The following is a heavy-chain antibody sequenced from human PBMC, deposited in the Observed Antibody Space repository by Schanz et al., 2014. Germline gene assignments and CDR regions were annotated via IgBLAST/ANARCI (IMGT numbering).Heavy chain of an antibody. CDR3: AKEDRTHSSDYVY. V-gene: IGHV3-11*04. CDR1: GFTFSDSF. CDR2: ISSSGNII. J-gene: IGHJ4*02. Sequence: VQLLESGGGLVKPGGSLRLSCSASGFTFSDSFMSWIRQTPGKGLEWLSYISSSGNIIHYADSVKGRFTISRDSSRNTLYLQMNSLRAEDTAVYYCAKEDRTHSSDYVYWGQGTLVTVSS. D-gene: IGHD3-22*01.